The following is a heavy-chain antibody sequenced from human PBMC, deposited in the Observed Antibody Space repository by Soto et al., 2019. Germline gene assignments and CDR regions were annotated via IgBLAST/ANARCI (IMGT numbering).Heavy chain of an antibody. D-gene: IGHD3-9*01. V-gene: IGHV4-61*01. CDR3: ARVIPRYFDWLLRIGWFDP. CDR2: FYKSGYT. J-gene: IGHJ5*02. CDR1: RGSVSGGSYF. Sequence: SETLSLTCTVSRGSVSGGSYFWNWIRQPPGKGLEWIGYFYKSGYTKYNPSLESRVTISVDTSKNQFSLKLSSVTAADTAVYYCARVIPRYFDWLLRIGWFDPWGQGTLVTVSS.